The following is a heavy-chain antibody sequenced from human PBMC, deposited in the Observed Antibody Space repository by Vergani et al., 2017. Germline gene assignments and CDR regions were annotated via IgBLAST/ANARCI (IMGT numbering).Heavy chain of an antibody. Sequence: QVQLVQSGAEVKKPGSSVKVSCKASGGTFSSYAISWVRQAPGQGIEWMGGIIPIFGTANYAQQFQGRVTITADKPTSTAYMELSSRRSEDTAVYYCSRWGSSGYFYYFDYWGQGTLVTVSS. V-gene: IGHV1-69*06. D-gene: IGHD3-22*01. CDR1: GGTFSSYA. J-gene: IGHJ4*02. CDR3: SRWGSSGYFYYFDY. CDR2: IIPIFGTA.